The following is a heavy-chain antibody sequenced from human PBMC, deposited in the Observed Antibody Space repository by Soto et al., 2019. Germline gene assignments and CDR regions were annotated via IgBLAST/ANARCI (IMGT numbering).Heavy chain of an antibody. D-gene: IGHD3-10*01. J-gene: IGHJ2*01. CDR2: INNGGSS. Sequence: LXLTCAVYGVSVSGYYWSWIRQPPGKGREWIGEINNGGSSNYNPSLKSRGSMSVGTSNNQFSLKLTSVTAADTAVYYCARGRGDGYNHNWYFDLWGRGTLVTVYS. V-gene: IGHV4-34*01. CDR3: ARGRGDGYNHNWYFDL. CDR1: GVSVSGYY.